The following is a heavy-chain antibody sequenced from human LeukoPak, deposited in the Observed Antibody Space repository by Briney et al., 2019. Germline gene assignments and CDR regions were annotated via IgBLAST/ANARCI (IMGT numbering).Heavy chain of an antibody. CDR1: GLTFSSYA. J-gene: IGHJ4*02. D-gene: IGHD5-12*01. V-gene: IGHV3-33*01. CDR3: ARDLSRGYSGYDYAC. CDR2: IWYDGSNK. Sequence: GGSLRLSCAASGLTFSSYAMHWVRQAPGKGLEWVAVIWYDGSNKYYADSVKGRFTVSRDNSKNTLYLQMNSLIAEDPIVYYCARDLSRGYSGYDYACWGQGTLVTVSS.